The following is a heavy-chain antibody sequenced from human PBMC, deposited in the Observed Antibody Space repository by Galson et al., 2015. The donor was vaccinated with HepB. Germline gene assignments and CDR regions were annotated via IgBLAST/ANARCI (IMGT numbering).Heavy chain of an antibody. CDR3: ARDRGRFMMMLVGGDFFDL. V-gene: IGHV1-46*01. CDR2: IYPSRGSA. CDR1: GYTLTTHY. Sequence: SVKVSCKASGYTLTTHYVHWVRQAPGQGLEWMGVIYPSRGSAKYAQKFQDRVTMSRDTSTSSVYLGLHNLTSADTAVYYCARDRGRFMMMLVGGDFFDLWCEGALVTVSS. D-gene: IGHD3/OR15-3a*01. J-gene: IGHJ1*01.